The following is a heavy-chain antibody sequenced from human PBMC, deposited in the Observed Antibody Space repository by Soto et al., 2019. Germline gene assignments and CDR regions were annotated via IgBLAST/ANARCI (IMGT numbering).Heavy chain of an antibody. V-gene: IGHV5-51*01. CDR2: IYPGDSDT. Sequence: PGESLKISCKGSEYSFTSYWIGWVRQMPGKGLEWMGIIYPGDSDTRYSPSFQGQVTISADKSISTAYLQWSSLKASDTAMYYCARLKEGYSSSYENYYYYYGMDVWGQGTTVTVSS. J-gene: IGHJ6*02. D-gene: IGHD6-6*01. CDR3: ARLKEGYSSSYENYYYYYGMDV. CDR1: EYSFTSYW.